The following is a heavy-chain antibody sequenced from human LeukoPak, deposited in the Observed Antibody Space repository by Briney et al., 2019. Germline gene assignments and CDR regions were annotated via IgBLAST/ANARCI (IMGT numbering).Heavy chain of an antibody. CDR1: GGSISNTNW. Sequence: PSETLSLTCTVSGGSISNTNWWSLVRQPPGQGLEWIGEISLTGLTHYNPSLESRVTVSLDKSKNQLSLNLTSVTAADTAVYYCSRENGAFSPFGYWGQGTLVTVLS. D-gene: IGHD2-8*01. CDR3: SRENGAFSPFGY. J-gene: IGHJ4*02. V-gene: IGHV4-4*02. CDR2: ISLTGLT.